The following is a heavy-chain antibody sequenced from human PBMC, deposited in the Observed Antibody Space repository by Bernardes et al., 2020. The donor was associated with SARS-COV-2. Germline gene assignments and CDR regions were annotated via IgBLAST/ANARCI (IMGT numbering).Heavy chain of an antibody. D-gene: IGHD3-9*01. CDR2: FDPEDGET. CDR3: ATDQRYYDILTGRTYYYGMDV. Sequence: ASMKVSCKVSGYTLTELSMHWVRQAPGKGLEWMGGFDPEDGETIYAQKFQGRVTMTEDTSTDTAYMELSSLRSEDTAVYYCATDQRYYDILTGRTYYYGMDVWGQGTTVTGSS. V-gene: IGHV1-24*01. CDR1: GYTLTELS. J-gene: IGHJ6*02.